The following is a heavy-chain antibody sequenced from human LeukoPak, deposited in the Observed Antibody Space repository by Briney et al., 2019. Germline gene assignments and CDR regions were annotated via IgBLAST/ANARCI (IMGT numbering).Heavy chain of an antibody. CDR1: GFMFSSFS. J-gene: IGHJ4*02. V-gene: IGHV3-23*01. CDR2: ISAGGST. Sequence: PGGSLRLSCAASGFMFSSFSMSWVRHVPGKGLEWFSTISAGGSTYYADSVKGRFTISRDNSKNTLFLQMNSLRAEDTAIYYCAKRPAAVRGVIPYLDYWGQGTLVTVSS. CDR3: AKRPAAVRGVIPYLDY. D-gene: IGHD3-10*02.